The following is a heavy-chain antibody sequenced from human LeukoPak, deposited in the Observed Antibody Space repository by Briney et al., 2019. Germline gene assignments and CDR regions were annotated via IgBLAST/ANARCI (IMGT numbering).Heavy chain of an antibody. J-gene: IGHJ1*01. Sequence: GTSLRLSCAAYGFTFDNYAMNWVRQVPGKGLEWISLISWNSGTIGYADSVKGRFTISRDNANNFLYLQMNSLRAEDTALYYCARAYKDRSLAGKKEFFQHWGQGTLVTVSS. V-gene: IGHV3-9*01. CDR2: ISWNSGTI. CDR3: ARAYKDRSLAGKKEFFQH. D-gene: IGHD6-19*01. CDR1: GFTFDNYA.